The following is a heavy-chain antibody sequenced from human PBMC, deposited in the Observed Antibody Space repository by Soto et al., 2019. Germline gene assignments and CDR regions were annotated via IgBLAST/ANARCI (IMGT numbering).Heavy chain of an antibody. V-gene: IGHV3-48*01. D-gene: IGHD3-22*01. CDR1: GFTFSSYS. Sequence: GSLRLSCAASGFTFSSYSMNWVRQAPGKGLEWISYISSSGHTIYYRDSVKGRFTISRDNGKNSLYLQLNSLRVEDTAVYYCARDDYYDSSGYYAGFDYWGQGTLVTVSS. CDR3: ARDDYYDSSGYYAGFDY. J-gene: IGHJ4*02. CDR2: ISSSGHTI.